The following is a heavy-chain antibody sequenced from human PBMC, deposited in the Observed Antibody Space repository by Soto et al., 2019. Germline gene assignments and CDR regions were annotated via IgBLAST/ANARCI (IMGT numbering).Heavy chain of an antibody. CDR1: GGTISECA. Sequence: VQQVQSGAEVKKPRTSVKVSCKASGGTISECASSWVRQAPGQGIEWTGRIIPIFGTSNYAQKFQGRVTITAVESTRTAYMELSSLRSEAMAVYYCARAVVQQLVRYQYYYYGMDVWGQGTTVTVSS. V-gene: IGHV1-69*15. D-gene: IGHD6-13*01. CDR3: ARAVVQQLVRYQYYYYGMDV. CDR2: IIPIFGTS. J-gene: IGHJ6*02.